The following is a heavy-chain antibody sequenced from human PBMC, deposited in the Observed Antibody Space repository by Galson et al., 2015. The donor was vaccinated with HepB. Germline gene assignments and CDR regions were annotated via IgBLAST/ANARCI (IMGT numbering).Heavy chain of an antibody. CDR1: GFTFRSHA. CDR3: ARGGGSVLAYDYGMDV. Sequence: SLRLSCAASGFTFRSHAMHWVRQAPGKGLEWVAVISYDGSNKYYADSVKGRFTISRDNSKNTLYLQMNSLRAEDTAVYYCARGGGSVLAYDYGMDVWGQGTTVTVSS. CDR2: ISYDGSNK. V-gene: IGHV3-30-3*01. J-gene: IGHJ6*02. D-gene: IGHD3-10*01.